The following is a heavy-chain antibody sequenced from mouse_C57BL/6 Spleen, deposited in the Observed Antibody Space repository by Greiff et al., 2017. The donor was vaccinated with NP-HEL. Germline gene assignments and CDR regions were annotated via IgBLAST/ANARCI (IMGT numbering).Heavy chain of an antibody. D-gene: IGHD2-1*01. CDR3: ARSDYYGNYDLDY. Sequence: QVQLQQPGAELVRPGSSVKLSCKASGYTFTSYWMHWVKQRPIQGLEWIGNIDPSDSETHYNQKFKDKATLTVDKSSSTAYMQLSSLTSEDSAVYYCARSDYYGNYDLDYWGQGTTLTVSS. CDR1: GYTFTSYW. J-gene: IGHJ2*01. V-gene: IGHV1-52*01. CDR2: IDPSDSET.